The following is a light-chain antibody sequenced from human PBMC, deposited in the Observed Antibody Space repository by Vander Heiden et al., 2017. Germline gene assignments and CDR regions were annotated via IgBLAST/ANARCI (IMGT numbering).Light chain of an antibody. CDR3: QQRGNSFT. CDR1: QSVSSY. V-gene: IGKV3-11*01. J-gene: IGKJ3*01. CDR2: DAS. Sequence: EIVLTQCPATLSLSPGERATLSCRASQSVSSYLAWYQQNPVQAPRLLIYDASNRATGIPDRFTGSGSGTDFTLTISSLEPENFAVYYFQQRGNSFT.